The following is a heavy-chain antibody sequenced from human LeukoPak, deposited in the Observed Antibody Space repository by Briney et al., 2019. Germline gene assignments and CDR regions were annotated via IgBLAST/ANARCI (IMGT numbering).Heavy chain of an antibody. CDR3: ARDYDILTGYSYYYGMDV. Sequence: ASVKVSCKASGYTFTSYDINWVRQATGQGLEWMGWMNPNSGNTGYAQKFQGRATMTRNTSISTAYMELSSLRSEDTAVYYCARDYDILTGYSYYYGMDVWGQGTTVTVSS. V-gene: IGHV1-8*01. CDR1: GYTFTSYD. D-gene: IGHD3-9*01. J-gene: IGHJ6*02. CDR2: MNPNSGNT.